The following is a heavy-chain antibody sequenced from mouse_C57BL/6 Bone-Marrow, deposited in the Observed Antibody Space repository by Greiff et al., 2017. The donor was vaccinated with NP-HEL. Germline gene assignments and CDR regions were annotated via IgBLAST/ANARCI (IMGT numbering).Heavy chain of an antibody. CDR1: GYTFTDYN. D-gene: IGHD3-2*02. CDR2: INPNNGGT. J-gene: IGHJ3*01. CDR3: ARSGYSSGYEFAY. V-gene: IGHV1-18*01. Sequence: VQLKESGPELVKPGASVKIPCKASGYTFTDYNMDWVKQSHGKSLEWVGDINPNNGGTIYNQKFKGKATLTVDKSSSTAYMELRSLTSEDTAVYYCARSGYSSGYEFAYWGQGTLVTVSA.